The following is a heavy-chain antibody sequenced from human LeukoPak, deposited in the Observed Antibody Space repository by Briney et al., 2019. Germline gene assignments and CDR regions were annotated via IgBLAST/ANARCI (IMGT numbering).Heavy chain of an antibody. D-gene: IGHD1-26*01. CDR2: INHSGST. Sequence: SETLSLTCAVYGGSFSGYYWSWIRQPPGKGLEWIGEINHSGSTNYNPSLKSRVTISVDTSKNQFSLKLSSVTAADTAVCYCARGRGIVGATLNYWGQGTLVTVSS. CDR1: GGSFSGYY. CDR3: ARGRGIVGATLNY. J-gene: IGHJ4*02. V-gene: IGHV4-34*01.